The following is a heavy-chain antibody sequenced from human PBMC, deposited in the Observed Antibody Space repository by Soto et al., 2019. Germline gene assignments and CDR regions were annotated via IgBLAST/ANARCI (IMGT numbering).Heavy chain of an antibody. V-gene: IGHV1-18*01. CDR1: GYTFTSYG. CDR3: ARHPKSGRISGEGAQYNDYIDV. D-gene: IGHD3-3*01. CDR2: ISPYNGNT. J-gene: IGHJ6*03. Sequence: QVQLVQSGSEVKKPGASVRVSCKTSGYTFTSYGITWVRQAPGQGLEWMGWISPYNGNTNYVKKLQGRLTMSTGTSPPIAYMELRSLTSDDTGVSYCARHPKSGRISGEGAQYNDYIDVWGKGTTVTFAS.